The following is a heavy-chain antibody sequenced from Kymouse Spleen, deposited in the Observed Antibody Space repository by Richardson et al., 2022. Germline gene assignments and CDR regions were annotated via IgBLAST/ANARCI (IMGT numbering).Heavy chain of an antibody. CDR2: TYYRSKWYN. Sequence: QVQLQQSGPGLVKPSQTLSLTCAISGDSVSSNSAAWNWIRQSPSRGLEWLGRTYYRSKWYNDYAVSVKSRITINPDTSKNQFSLQLNSVTPEDTAVYYCARETGHYDILTGHYYYYGMDVWGQGTTVTVSS. CDR3: ARETGHYDILTGHYYYYGMDV. V-gene: IGHV6-1*01. J-gene: IGHJ6*02. CDR1: GDSVSSNSAA. D-gene: IGHD3-9*01.